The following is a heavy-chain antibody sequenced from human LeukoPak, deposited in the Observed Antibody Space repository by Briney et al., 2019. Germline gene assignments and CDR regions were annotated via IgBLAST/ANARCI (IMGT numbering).Heavy chain of an antibody. Sequence: SVKVSCKASGYTFTGYYMHWVRQAPGQGLEWMGGIIPIFGTANYAQKFQGRVTITTDESTSTAYMELSSLRSEDTAVYYCTYCSSTSCYVGDWAFDIWGQGTMVTVSS. D-gene: IGHD2-2*01. CDR2: IIPIFGTA. CDR1: GYTFTGYY. V-gene: IGHV1-69*05. CDR3: TYCSSTSCYVGDWAFDI. J-gene: IGHJ3*02.